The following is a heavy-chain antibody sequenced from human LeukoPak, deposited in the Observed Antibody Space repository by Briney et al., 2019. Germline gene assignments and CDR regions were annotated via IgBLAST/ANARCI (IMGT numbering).Heavy chain of an antibody. CDR3: ARGQWGYCSSTSCAENYYFDY. Sequence: ASVKVSCKASGGTFSSYAISWVRQAPGQGLEWMGGIIPIFGTANYAQKFQGRVTITADESTSTAYMELSSLRSEDTAVYYCARGQWGYCSSTSCAENYYFDYWGQGTLVTVSS. CDR1: GGTFSSYA. J-gene: IGHJ4*02. CDR2: IIPIFGTA. V-gene: IGHV1-69*13. D-gene: IGHD2-2*01.